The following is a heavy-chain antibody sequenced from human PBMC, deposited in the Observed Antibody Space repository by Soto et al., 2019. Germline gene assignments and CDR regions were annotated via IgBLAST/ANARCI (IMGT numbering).Heavy chain of an antibody. CDR2: IDPSDSYT. J-gene: IGHJ6*02. V-gene: IGHV5-10-1*01. D-gene: IGHD3-10*01. CDR3: ARLNYGSGSYYPDRYYGMDV. CDR1: ECNFINHC. Sequence: GQPLRICKKGVECNFINHCSSRILKMPGKGLEWMGRIDPSDSYTNYSPSFQGHVTISADKSISTAYLQWSSLKASDTAMYYCARLNYGSGSYYPDRYYGMDVWGQGTTVTVSS.